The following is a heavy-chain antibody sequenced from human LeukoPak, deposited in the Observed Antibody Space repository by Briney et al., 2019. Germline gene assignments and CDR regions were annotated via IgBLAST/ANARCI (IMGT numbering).Heavy chain of an antibody. D-gene: IGHD6-13*01. V-gene: IGHV3-48*01. CDR3: AREGIAAAGRFYYYSYMDV. Sequence: GGSLRLSCAASGFTFSSYSMNWVRQAPGKGLEWVSYISSSSSTIYYADSVKGRFTISRDNAKNSLYLQMNSLRAEDTAVYYCAREGIAAAGRFYYYSYMDVWGKGTTVTVSS. J-gene: IGHJ6*03. CDR2: ISSSSSTI. CDR1: GFTFSSYS.